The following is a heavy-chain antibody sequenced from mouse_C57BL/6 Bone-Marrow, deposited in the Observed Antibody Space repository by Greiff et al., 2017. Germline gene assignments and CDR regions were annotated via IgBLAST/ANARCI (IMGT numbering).Heavy chain of an antibody. D-gene: IGHD2-4*01. V-gene: IGHV1-26*01. Sequence: VQLQQSGPELVKPGASVKISCKASGYTFTDYYMNWVKQSHGKSLEWIGDINPNNGGTSYNQKFKGKATLTVDKSSSTAYMELRSLTSEDSAVYYCARTRIYYDYDSWFAYWGQGTLVTVSA. CDR2: INPNNGGT. J-gene: IGHJ3*01. CDR3: ARTRIYYDYDSWFAY. CDR1: GYTFTDYY.